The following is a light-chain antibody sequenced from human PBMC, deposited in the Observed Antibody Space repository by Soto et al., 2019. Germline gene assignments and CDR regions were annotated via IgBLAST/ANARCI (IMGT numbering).Light chain of an antibody. J-gene: IGLJ2*01. CDR3: GTWDSSLSAVV. CDR2: DIY. CDR1: SSNIGKNY. V-gene: IGLV1-51*01. Sequence: QSVLTQPPSVSAAPGQKVTISCSGSSSNIGKNYVSWYQQVPGTAPKLLIYDIYKRPSGIPDRFSGSKSGTSATLGITGLQTGDEADYYCGTWDSSLSAVVFGGGTKLTVL.